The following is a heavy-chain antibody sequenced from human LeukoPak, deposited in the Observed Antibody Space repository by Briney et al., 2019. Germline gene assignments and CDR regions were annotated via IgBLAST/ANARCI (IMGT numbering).Heavy chain of an antibody. CDR2: IDYSGST. V-gene: IGHV4-59*01. CDR1: GGSISSYY. D-gene: IGHD2-8*01. J-gene: IGHJ5*02. CDR3: ARDSWSDRGFDP. Sequence: SETLSLTCTVSGGSISSYYWSGIRQPPGKGLEWIGYIDYSGSTNYNPSLKSRVTISVDTSKNQFSLKLSSVTAADTAVYYCARDSWSDRGFDPWGQGTLVTVSS.